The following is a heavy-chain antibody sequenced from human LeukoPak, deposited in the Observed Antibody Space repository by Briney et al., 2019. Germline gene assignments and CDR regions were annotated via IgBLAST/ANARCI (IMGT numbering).Heavy chain of an antibody. Sequence: SETLSLTCTVSGGSISSSSYYWGWIRQPPGKGLEWIGSIYYSGSTYYNPSLKSRVTISVDTSKNQFSLKLSSVTAADTAVYYCASRPSWGIAVAGFDYWGQGTLVTVSS. CDR2: IYYSGST. CDR3: ASRPSWGIAVAGFDY. V-gene: IGHV4-39*01. D-gene: IGHD6-19*01. CDR1: GGSISSSSYY. J-gene: IGHJ4*02.